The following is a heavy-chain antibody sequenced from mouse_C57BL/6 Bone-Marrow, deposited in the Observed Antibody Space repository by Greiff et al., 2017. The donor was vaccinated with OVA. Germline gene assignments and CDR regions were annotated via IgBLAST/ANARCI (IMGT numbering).Heavy chain of an antibody. V-gene: IGHV1-5*01. Sequence: EVQLQQSGIVLARPGASVKMSCKTSGYTFTSYWMHWVKQRPGQGLEWIGAIYPGNSGTSYNQKFKGKAKLTAVTSARTAYMELGSLTTEDSAVYYGTRNYPFAYWGQGTLVTVSA. CDR2: IYPGNSGT. J-gene: IGHJ3*01. D-gene: IGHD2-1*01. CDR1: GYTFTSYW. CDR3: TRNYPFAY.